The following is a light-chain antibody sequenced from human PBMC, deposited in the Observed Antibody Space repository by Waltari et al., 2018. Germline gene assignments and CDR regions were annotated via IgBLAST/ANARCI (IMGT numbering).Light chain of an antibody. CDR1: KLGDKF. CDR2: QDR. CDR3: QAWDSNSAYV. J-gene: IGLJ1*01. V-gene: IGLV3-1*01. Sequence: SYELIQPPSVSMSPGQTASITCSGDKLGDKFVCWYQQRPGQSPVLVIYQDRKRPSGIPERFSGSNSGNTATLTISGTQAMDEADYYCQAWDSNSAYVFGTGTKVTVL.